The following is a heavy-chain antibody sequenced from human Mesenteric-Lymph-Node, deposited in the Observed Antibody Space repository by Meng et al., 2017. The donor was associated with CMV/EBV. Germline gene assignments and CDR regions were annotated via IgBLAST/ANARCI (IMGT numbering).Heavy chain of an antibody. CDR2: ISGSTGHI. CDR1: GFSFSSYS. V-gene: IGHV3-21*01. CDR3: AKDLRGFNWNDYGNGLDV. J-gene: IGHJ6*02. D-gene: IGHD1-20*01. Sequence: GESLKISCAASGFSFSSYSINWVRQAPGKGLEWVSSISGSTGHISYADSVRGRFTISRDNAENSLYLQVDLQMNSLRAEDTAVYYCAKDLRGFNWNDYGNGLDVWGQGTTVTVSS.